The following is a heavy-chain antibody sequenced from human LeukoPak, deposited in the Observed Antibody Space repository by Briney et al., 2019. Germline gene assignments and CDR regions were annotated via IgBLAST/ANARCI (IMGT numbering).Heavy chain of an antibody. J-gene: IGHJ4*02. CDR1: GGSISSYY. V-gene: IGHV4-59*08. D-gene: IGHD1-26*01. CDR2: IYYSGST. CDR3: ARLEGGNYRFDY. Sequence: SETLSLTCTVSGGSISSYYWSWFRQPPGKGLEWIGYIYYSGSTNYNPSLKSRVTMSVDTSKNQFSLKLTTVAAADTAVYFCARLEGGNYRFDYWGQGTLVTVSS.